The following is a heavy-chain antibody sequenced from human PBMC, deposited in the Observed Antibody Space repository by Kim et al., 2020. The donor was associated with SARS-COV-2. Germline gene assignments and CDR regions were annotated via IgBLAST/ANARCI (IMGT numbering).Heavy chain of an antibody. CDR1: GFIFSNFN. V-gene: IGHV3-21*01. CDR2: ISFTSTHT. Sequence: GGSLRLSCAVSGFIFSNFNMNWVRQAPGKGLEWVSSISFTSTHTYYADSVKGRFTISRENAKNSLFLQMNSLTVEDTAVYFCASYGDSVYYWVQGTPVTVSS. J-gene: IGHJ4*02. CDR3: ASYGDSVYY. D-gene: IGHD4-17*01.